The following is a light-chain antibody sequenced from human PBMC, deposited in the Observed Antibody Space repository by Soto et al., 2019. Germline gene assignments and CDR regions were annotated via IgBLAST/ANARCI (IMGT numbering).Light chain of an antibody. Sequence: EIVLTQSPATLSLSPGERATLSCRASQSISSYLAWYKQKPGQAPRLLIYEASNRATGIPPRFSGSGSGTDFTLTISSLEPEDFAVYSCQQRRNWPLTFGGGTKVEVK. J-gene: IGKJ4*01. V-gene: IGKV3-11*01. CDR2: EAS. CDR3: QQRRNWPLT. CDR1: QSISSY.